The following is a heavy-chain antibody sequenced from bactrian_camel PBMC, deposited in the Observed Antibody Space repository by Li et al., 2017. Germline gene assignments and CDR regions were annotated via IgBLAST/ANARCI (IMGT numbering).Heavy chain of an antibody. CDR2: IDSDGST. CDR3: ARGGMNWFHYIDY. D-gene: IGHD7*01. V-gene: IGHV3S9*01. J-gene: IGHJ4*01. CDR1: GFTSSSYC. Sequence: HVQLVESGGGSVTAGGSLRLSCTASGFTSSSYCMAWSRQAPGKEREGVAAIDSDGSTSYADSVKGRFTISRDNTKNTVYLQLNSLKTEDTAVYYCARGGMNWFHYIDYWGQGTQVTVSS.